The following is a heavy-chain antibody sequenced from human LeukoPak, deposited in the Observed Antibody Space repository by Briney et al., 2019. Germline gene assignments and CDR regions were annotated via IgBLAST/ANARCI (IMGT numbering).Heavy chain of an antibody. D-gene: IGHD3-10*01. CDR2: IIPIFGTA. CDR3: AREDTSGSGSTFDY. J-gene: IGHJ4*02. V-gene: IGHV1-69*05. CDR1: GGTFSSYA. Sequence: ASVKVSCKASGGTFSSYAISWVRQAPGQGLEWMEGIIPIFGTANYAQRFQGRVTITTDESTSTAYMELSSLRSEDTAVYYCAREDTSGSGSTFDYWGQGTLVTVSS.